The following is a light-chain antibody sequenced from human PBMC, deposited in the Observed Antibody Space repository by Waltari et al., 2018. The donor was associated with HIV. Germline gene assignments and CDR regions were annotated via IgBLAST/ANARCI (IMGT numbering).Light chain of an antibody. J-gene: IGLJ1*01. Sequence: QSALTQPPSASGPPGPSVTISCTGTSSDVGDSNYVSWYQQHPGKAPKLMIYEVNKRPSGVPDRFSGSKSGNTASLTVSRLQAEDEADYFCCSNAANNNFVFGTGTKVTVL. V-gene: IGLV2-8*01. CDR3: CSNAANNNFV. CDR2: EVN. CDR1: SSDVGDSNY.